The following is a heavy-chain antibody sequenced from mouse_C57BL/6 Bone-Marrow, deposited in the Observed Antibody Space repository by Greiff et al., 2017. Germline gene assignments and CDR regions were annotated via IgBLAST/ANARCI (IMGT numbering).Heavy chain of an antibody. CDR3: ARYMTGAY. CDR2: IYPRDGST. CDR1: GYTFTSYD. V-gene: IGHV1-85*01. Sequence: QVQLKESGPELVKPGASVKLSCKASGYTFTSYDINWVKQRPGQGLEWIGWIYPRDGSTKYKEKFKGKATLTVDTSSSTAYMELHSLTSEDSAVYFCARYMTGAYWGQGTLVTVSA. D-gene: IGHD1-3*01. J-gene: IGHJ3*01.